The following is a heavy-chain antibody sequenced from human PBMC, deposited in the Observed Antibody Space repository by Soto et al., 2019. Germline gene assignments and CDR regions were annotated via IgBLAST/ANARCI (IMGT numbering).Heavy chain of an antibody. CDR2: ISYDGSNK. CDR3: ARDPPSVVVVAATHEPWFDP. J-gene: IGHJ5*02. V-gene: IGHV3-30-3*01. Sequence: GGSLRLSCAASGFTFSSYAMHWVRQAPGKGLEWVAVISYDGSNKYYADSVKGRFTISRDNSKNTLYLQMNSLRAEDTAVYYCARDPPSVVVVAATHEPWFDPWGQGTLVTVSS. CDR1: GFTFSSYA. D-gene: IGHD2-15*01.